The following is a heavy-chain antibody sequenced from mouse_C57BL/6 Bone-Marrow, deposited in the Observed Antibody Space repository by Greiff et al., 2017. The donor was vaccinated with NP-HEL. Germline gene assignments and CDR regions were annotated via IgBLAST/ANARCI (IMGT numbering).Heavy chain of an antibody. CDR1: GYTFTSYG. V-gene: IGHV1-81*01. CDR2: IYPRSGNT. D-gene: IGHD1-1*01. J-gene: IGHJ2*01. CDR3: ARSRVYYYGSSFYYFDY. Sequence: VQLQQSGAELARPGASVKLSCKASGYTFTSYGISWVKQRTGQGLEWIGEIYPRSGNTYYTEKFKGKAPLPADKSSSTSYMELRILTSEDSAVYVCARSRVYYYGSSFYYFDYWGQGTTLTVSS.